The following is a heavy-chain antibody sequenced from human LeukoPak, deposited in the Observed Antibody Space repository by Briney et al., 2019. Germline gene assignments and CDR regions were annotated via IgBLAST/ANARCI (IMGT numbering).Heavy chain of an antibody. J-gene: IGHJ4*02. V-gene: IGHV3-11*06. CDR3: ASYYGSGSYYNTIPFDY. D-gene: IGHD3-10*01. CDR1: GLTFSDYY. CDR2: ISSSSSYT. Sequence: GGSLRLSCAASGLTFSDYYMSWIRQAPGKGLEWVSYISSSSSYTNYADSVKGRFTISRDNAKNSLYLQMNSLRAEDTAVYYCASYYGSGSYYNTIPFDYWGQGTLVTVSS.